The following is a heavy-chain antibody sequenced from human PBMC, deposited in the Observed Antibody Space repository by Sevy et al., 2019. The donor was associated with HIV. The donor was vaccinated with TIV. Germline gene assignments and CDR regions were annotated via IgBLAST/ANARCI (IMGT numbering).Heavy chain of an antibody. J-gene: IGHJ4*02. V-gene: IGHV3-23*01. D-gene: IGHD6-13*01. CDR1: GFTFSSYA. CDR3: AKDLGAAAAPYYFDY. Sequence: GGSLRLSCAASGFTFSSYAMSWVRQAPGKGLEWVSAIGGSGGSTYYADSVKGRFTISRDNSKNTLYLQMNSLRAEDTAVYYCAKDLGAAAAPYYFDYWGQGTLVTVSS. CDR2: IGGSGGST.